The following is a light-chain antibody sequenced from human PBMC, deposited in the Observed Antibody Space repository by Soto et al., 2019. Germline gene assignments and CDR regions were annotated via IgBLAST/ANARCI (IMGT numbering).Light chain of an antibody. Sequence: QSVLTQPASVSGSPGQSITISCTGTSSDIGGYNYVSWYQHHPGKAPKLMISGVSNRPSGVSNRFSGSKSGNTASLTISGLQAEDEADYYCSSYTSSSTLVFGSGTKLTVL. J-gene: IGLJ1*01. CDR2: GVS. CDR3: SSYTSSSTLV. CDR1: SSDIGGYNY. V-gene: IGLV2-14*01.